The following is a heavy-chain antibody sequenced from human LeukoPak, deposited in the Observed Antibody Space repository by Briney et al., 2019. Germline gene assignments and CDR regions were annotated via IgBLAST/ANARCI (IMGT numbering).Heavy chain of an antibody. Sequence: GGSLRLSCAASGFTFNNFAMNWVRQAPGKGLEWVSLISAGGGSTHYADSVKGRFTISRDNSKDTLYLQMSSLRAEDTATYYCAKDWGYWGQGTLVTVSS. CDR2: ISAGGGST. D-gene: IGHD3-16*01. V-gene: IGHV3-23*01. CDR1: GFTFNNFA. J-gene: IGHJ4*02. CDR3: AKDWGY.